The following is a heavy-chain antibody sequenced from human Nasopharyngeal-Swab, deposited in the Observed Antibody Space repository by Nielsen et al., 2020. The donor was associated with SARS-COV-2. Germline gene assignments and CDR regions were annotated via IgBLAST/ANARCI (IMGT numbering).Heavy chain of an antibody. Sequence: SLKISCVASGFSFDDYTMHWVRQAPGKGLEWVSGISWKSGNTGYADSVKGRFTISRDNAKNSVYLQMNSLRPEDTALYYCAKTMVRGDFYYFLDVWGKGTTVTVSS. J-gene: IGHJ6*03. D-gene: IGHD3-10*01. CDR1: GFSFDDYT. CDR3: AKTMVRGDFYYFLDV. V-gene: IGHV3-9*01. CDR2: ISWKSGNT.